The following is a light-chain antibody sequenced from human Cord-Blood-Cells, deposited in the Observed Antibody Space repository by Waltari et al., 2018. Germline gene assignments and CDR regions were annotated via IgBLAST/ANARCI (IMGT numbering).Light chain of an antibody. V-gene: IGKV3-11*01. CDR1: QSVSSY. J-gene: IGKJ3*01. CDR3: QQRSNWEVT. Sequence: EIVLTQSPATLSLSPGERATLSCRASQSVSSYLAWYQQKPGQAPRLLIDDASNRATGIPARFSGSGSGTDFTLTISSLEPEDFAVYYCQQRSNWEVTFGPGTKVDIK. CDR2: DAS.